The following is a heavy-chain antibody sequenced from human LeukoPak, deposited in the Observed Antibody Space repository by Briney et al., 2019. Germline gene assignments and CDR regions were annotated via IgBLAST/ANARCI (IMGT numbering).Heavy chain of an antibody. CDR1: GGSFCGYY. V-gene: IGHV4-34*11. CDR3: ARDLGYSSSWYVGAGYYYYMDV. Sequence: SGTLSLTCAVYGGSFCGYYWGWIRQPPGTGLEWSGSIYDSGSAYYNPSLKSPVTISVDTPKNQFSLNLTSVTAADTAVYYCARDLGYSSSWYVGAGYYYYMDVWGKGTTVTISS. J-gene: IGHJ6*03. CDR2: IYDSGSA. D-gene: IGHD6-13*01.